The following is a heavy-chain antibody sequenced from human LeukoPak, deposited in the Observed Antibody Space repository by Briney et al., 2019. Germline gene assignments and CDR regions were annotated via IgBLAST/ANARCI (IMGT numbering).Heavy chain of an antibody. CDR1: GYTFTGYY. CDR3: ARDKGYGDYADWFDP. CDR2: INPNSGGT. D-gene: IGHD4-17*01. V-gene: IGHV1-2*02. Sequence: ASVKVSCKASGYTFTGYYMHWVRQAPGQGLEWMGWINPNSGGTNYAQKFQGRVTMTRDTSISTAYMELSRLRSDDTAVYYCARDKGYGDYADWFDPWGQGTLVTVSS. J-gene: IGHJ5*02.